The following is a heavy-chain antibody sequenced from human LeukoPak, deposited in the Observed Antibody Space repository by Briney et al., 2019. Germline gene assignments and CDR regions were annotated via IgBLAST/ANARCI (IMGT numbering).Heavy chain of an antibody. D-gene: IGHD5-12*01. V-gene: IGHV1-8*03. J-gene: IGHJ6*03. CDR3: ARGVATIHYYYYYMDV. CDR1: GYTFTSYD. CDR2: MNPNSGNT. Sequence: GESLKISCKGSGYTFTSYDINWVRQATGQGLEWMGWMNPNSGNTGYAQKFQGRVTITRNTSISTAYMELSSLRSEDTAVHYCARGVATIHYYYYYMDVWGKGTTVTVSS.